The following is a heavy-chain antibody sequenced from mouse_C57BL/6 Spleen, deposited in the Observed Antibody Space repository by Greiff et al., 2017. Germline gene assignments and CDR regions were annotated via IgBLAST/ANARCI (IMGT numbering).Heavy chain of an antibody. Sequence: QVQLQQSGAELVKPGASVKLSCKASGYTFTEYTIHWVKQRSGQGLEWIGWFYPGSGSIKYNEKFKDKATLTADKSSSTVYMELSIFTSEDSAVYFCARHANYYGSSPAWFAYWGQGTLVTVSA. CDR2: FYPGSGSI. CDR3: ARHANYYGSSPAWFAY. CDR1: GYTFTEYT. D-gene: IGHD1-1*01. J-gene: IGHJ3*01. V-gene: IGHV1-62-2*01.